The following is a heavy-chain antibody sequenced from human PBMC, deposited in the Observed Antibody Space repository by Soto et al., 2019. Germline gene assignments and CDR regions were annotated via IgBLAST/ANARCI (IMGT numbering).Heavy chain of an antibody. V-gene: IGHV3-23*01. CDR3: AKSTWIHLWPAY. J-gene: IGHJ4*02. CDR2: ISGNGASA. Sequence: EVQLLESGGGLVQPGGSLRLSCAASGFTFSTYAMIWVRQAPGRGLEWVSSISGNGASAHYADSVKGRFTVSRDNSKNTLYLQMNSLRAGDTALYFCAKSTWIHLWPAYWGKGTLVTVSS. CDR1: GFTFSTYA. D-gene: IGHD5-18*01.